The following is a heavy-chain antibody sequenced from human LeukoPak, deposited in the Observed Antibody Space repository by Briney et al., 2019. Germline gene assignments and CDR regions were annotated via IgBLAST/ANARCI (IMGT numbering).Heavy chain of an antibody. V-gene: IGHV3-23*01. J-gene: IGHJ4*02. CDR1: GFAFSSYA. D-gene: IGHD2-2*01. CDR3: ANSYRSVVVPAAHDY. CDR2: ISGSGGST. Sequence: GGSLRLSCAASGFAFSSYAMSWVRQAPGKGLEWVSAISGSGGSTYYADSVKGRFTISRDNSKNTLYLQMNSLRAEDTAVYSCANSYRSVVVPAAHDYWGQGTLVTVSS.